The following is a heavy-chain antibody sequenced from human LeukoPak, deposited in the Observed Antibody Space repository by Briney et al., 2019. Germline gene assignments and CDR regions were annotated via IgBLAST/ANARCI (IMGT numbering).Heavy chain of an antibody. Sequence: ASVKVSCKLSEDTLIQLSVHWVRQAPGKGREWMGGFDPERAETIYAQKFQGRVTMTEDTSTDTAYMEMRSLRSGDTAVYYCATVFQQRGYYYMDVWGTGTTVTVSS. J-gene: IGHJ6*03. CDR1: EDTLIQLS. CDR2: FDPERAET. CDR3: ATVFQQRGYYYMDV. D-gene: IGHD5-18*01. V-gene: IGHV1-24*01.